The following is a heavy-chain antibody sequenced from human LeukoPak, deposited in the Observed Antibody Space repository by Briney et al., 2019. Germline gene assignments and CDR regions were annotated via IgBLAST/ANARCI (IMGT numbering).Heavy chain of an antibody. V-gene: IGHV4-59*01. J-gene: IGHJ5*02. D-gene: IGHD1-26*01. Sequence: SETLSLTCSVSGGSITTFYWSWIRQPPGKGLEWIGYIYNSGSTNYNPSLKSRVTISVDTSNNQVSLKVRSVTAADTAVYYCARPTRSWFDPWGQGTLVTVSS. CDR3: ARPTRSWFDP. CDR1: GGSITTFY. CDR2: IYNSGST.